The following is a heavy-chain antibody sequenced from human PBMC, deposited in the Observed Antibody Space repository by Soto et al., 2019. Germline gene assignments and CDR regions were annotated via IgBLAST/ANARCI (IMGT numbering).Heavy chain of an antibody. V-gene: IGHV4-39*01. Sequence: SETLSLTCTVSGGSISSSSYYWGWIRQPPGKGLEWIGSIYYSGSTYYNPSLKSRVTISVDTSKNQFSLKLSSVTAADTAVYYCARHRSSCYFGCYYFDYWGQGTLVTVSS. D-gene: IGHD2-2*01. J-gene: IGHJ4*02. CDR3: ARHRSSCYFGCYYFDY. CDR1: GGSISSSSYY. CDR2: IYYSGST.